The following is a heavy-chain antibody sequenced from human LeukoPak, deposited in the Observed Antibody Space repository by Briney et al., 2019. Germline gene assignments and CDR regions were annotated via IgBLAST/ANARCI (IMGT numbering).Heavy chain of an antibody. CDR2: IIPIFGTA. D-gene: IGHD5-12*01. CDR1: RGTFSSYA. Sequence: SVKVSCKASRGTFSSYAISWVRQAPGQGLEWMGRIIPIFGTANYAQKFQGRVTITTDESTSTAYMELSSLRSEDTAVYYCARGLGGYSGYDPPGYWGQGTLVTVSS. J-gene: IGHJ4*02. V-gene: IGHV1-69*05. CDR3: ARGLGGYSGYDPPGY.